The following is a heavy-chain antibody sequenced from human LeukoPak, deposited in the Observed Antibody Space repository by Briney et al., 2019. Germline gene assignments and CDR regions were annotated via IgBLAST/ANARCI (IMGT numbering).Heavy chain of an antibody. CDR2: IYYSGST. CDR3: ARHGLDYYDSSGYYYDY. Sequence: PSETLSLTCTVSGGSISSYYWGWIRQPPGKGLEWIGSIYYSGSTYYNPSLKSRVTISVDTSKNQFSLKLSSVTAADTAVYYCARHGLDYYDSSGYYYDYWGQGTLVTVSS. V-gene: IGHV4-39*01. J-gene: IGHJ4*02. D-gene: IGHD3-22*01. CDR1: GGSISSYY.